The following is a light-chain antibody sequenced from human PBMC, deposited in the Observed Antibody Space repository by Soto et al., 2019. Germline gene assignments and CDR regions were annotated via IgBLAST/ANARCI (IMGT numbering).Light chain of an antibody. J-gene: IGLJ1*01. CDR2: ENS. V-gene: IGLV1-40*01. Sequence: QSVLTQPPSVSGALGQRVTISCTGSSSNIGAGYDVHWYQQLPGTAPKLLMYENSNRPSGVPDRFSDSKSGTSASLAITGLQAEDEADYYCQSYDSSLSGSYVFGTGTQLTVL. CDR1: SSNIGAGYD. CDR3: QSYDSSLSGSYV.